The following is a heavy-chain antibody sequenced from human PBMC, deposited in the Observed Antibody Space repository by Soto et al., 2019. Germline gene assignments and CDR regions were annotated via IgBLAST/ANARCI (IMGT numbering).Heavy chain of an antibody. J-gene: IGHJ5*02. CDR1: GGFVSRGGYY. Sequence: SETLSLTCTVSGGFVSRGGYYWSWIRQHPGKGLEWIGHIYYSGNSYYNPSLKSRVTMSVDTSKNQFSLKLSSVTAADTAVYYCARIPSPWGQGTLVTVSS. CDR3: ARIPSP. CDR2: IYYSGNS. V-gene: IGHV4-31*03. D-gene: IGHD2-21*01.